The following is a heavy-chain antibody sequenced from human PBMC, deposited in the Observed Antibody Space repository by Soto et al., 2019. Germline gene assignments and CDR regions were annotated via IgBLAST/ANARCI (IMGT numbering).Heavy chain of an antibody. CDR3: ARGGLVFFFDI. V-gene: IGHV4-59*08. J-gene: IGHJ3*02. CDR2: IYYSGST. Sequence: SETLSLTCTVSGGSISSYCWSWIRQPPGKGLEWIGYIYYSGSTNYNPSLKSRVTISVDTSKNQFSLKLSSVTAADTAVYYCARGGLVFFFDIWGQGTMVTVS. D-gene: IGHD6-19*01. CDR1: GGSISSYC.